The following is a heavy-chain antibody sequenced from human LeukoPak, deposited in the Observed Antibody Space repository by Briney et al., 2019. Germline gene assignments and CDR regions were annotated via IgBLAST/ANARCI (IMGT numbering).Heavy chain of an antibody. V-gene: IGHV4-59*08. CDR1: GASISSYY. CDR3: ARRHYGSNSVYCDY. J-gene: IGHJ4*02. Sequence: SQSLSLTCTVAGASISSYYWSWIRQPPGEGLEWIGYIHYSVTTNYNPSFKTRLPLPVNTPKTQFTLKLSSVTLADTPVFYCARRHYGSNSVYCDYWGQGTLVTVSS. CDR2: IHYSVTT. D-gene: IGHD4-23*01.